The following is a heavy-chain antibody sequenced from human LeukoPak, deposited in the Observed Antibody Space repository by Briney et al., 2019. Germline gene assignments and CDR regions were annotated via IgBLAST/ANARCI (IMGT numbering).Heavy chain of an antibody. J-gene: IGHJ4*02. D-gene: IGHD6-25*01. V-gene: IGHV1-69*04. CDR2: IIPILGIA. CDR3: ARMAAGGY. CDR1: GGTFSSYA. Sequence: SVKVSCKASGGTFSSYAISWVRQAPGQGLEWMGRIIPILGIANYAQKFQGRVTITADKSTSTAYTELSSLRSEDTAVYYRARMAAGGYWGQGTLVTVSS.